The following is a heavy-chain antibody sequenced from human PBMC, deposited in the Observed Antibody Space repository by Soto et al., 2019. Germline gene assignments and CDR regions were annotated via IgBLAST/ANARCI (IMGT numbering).Heavy chain of an antibody. CDR1: GITFSNYA. D-gene: IGHD4-17*01. CDR3: ASTFPLRYGDPSGFDY. J-gene: IGHJ4*02. CDR2: IVSSGGVT. Sequence: EVQLLESGGGLVQPGGSLRLSCAASGITFSNYAMYWVRLAPGKGLEWVSTIVSSGGVTYYAGSVKGRFTISRDNSKSTVYLQMDGLGAEDTAVYFCASTFPLRYGDPSGFDYWGQGTLVAVSS. V-gene: IGHV3-23*01.